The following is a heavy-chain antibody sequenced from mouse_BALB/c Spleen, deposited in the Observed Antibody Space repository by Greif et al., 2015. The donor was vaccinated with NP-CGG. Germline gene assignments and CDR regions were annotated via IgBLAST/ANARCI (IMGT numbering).Heavy chain of an antibody. CDR2: VNPNNGGT. CDR3: ARSFPTTALFDY. D-gene: IGHD1-2*01. J-gene: IGHJ2*01. Sequence: VQLQQSGPDLVKPGASVKISCKASGYSFTGYYMHWVKQSHGKSLEWIGRVNPNNGGTSYNQKFKGKAILTVDKSSSTSYMERRCLTSEDSAVYYGARSFPTTALFDYWGQGTTLTVSS. V-gene: IGHV1-26*01. CDR1: GYSFTGYY.